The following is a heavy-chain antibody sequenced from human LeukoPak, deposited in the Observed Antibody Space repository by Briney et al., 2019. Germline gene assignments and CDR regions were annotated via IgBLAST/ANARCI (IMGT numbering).Heavy chain of an antibody. CDR3: ARVPGNPLEWLLLQDY. CDR2: ISAYNGNT. J-gene: IGHJ4*02. Sequence: GASVKVSCKASGYTFTSYGISWVRQAPGQGLEWMGWISAYNGNTNYAQKLQGRVTMTTDTSTSTAYMELRSLRSDDTAVYYCARVPGNPLEWLLLQDYWGQGTLVTVSS. D-gene: IGHD3-3*01. CDR1: GYTFTSYG. V-gene: IGHV1-18*01.